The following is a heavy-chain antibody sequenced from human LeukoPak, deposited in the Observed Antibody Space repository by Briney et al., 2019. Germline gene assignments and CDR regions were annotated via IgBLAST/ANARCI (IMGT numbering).Heavy chain of an antibody. V-gene: IGHV3-21*01. CDR2: ISTSSSYK. D-gene: IGHD3-10*01. CDR1: GFTFSSYN. CDR3: AKDGYYGSGSYFDY. J-gene: IGHJ4*02. Sequence: PGGSLRLSCAASGFTFSSYNMNWVRQAPGKGLEWVSSISTSSSYKYYADSVKGRFTISRDNSKNTLYLQMNSLRAEDTAVYYCAKDGYYGSGSYFDYWGQGTLVTVSS.